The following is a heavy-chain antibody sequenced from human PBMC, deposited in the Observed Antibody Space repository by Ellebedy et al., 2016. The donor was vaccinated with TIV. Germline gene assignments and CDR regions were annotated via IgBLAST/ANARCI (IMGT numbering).Heavy chain of an antibody. CDR1: GFTFSSYG. D-gene: IGHD2-15*01. V-gene: IGHV3-48*04. Sequence: GESLKISCAGSGFTFSSYGMNWVRQSPGTGLEWVSYISSSSRTIYYADSVKGRFTISRDNAKNSLYLQMNSLRAEDTAVYYCASLGVRYCSGGSCYEASDYWGQGTLVTVSS. CDR3: ASLGVRYCSGGSCYEASDY. CDR2: ISSSSRTI. J-gene: IGHJ4*02.